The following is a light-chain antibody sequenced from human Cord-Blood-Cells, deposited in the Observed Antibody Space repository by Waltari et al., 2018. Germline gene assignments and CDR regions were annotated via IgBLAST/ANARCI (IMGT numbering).Light chain of an antibody. Sequence: DIYMTQSPSTLSASVGDRFTITCRASQSISSWLAWYQQKPGKAPKLLIYKASSLESGVPSRFSGSGSRTEFTLTISSLQPDDFATYYCQQYNSYWTFGQGTKVEIK. CDR3: QQYNSYWT. J-gene: IGKJ1*01. CDR1: QSISSW. V-gene: IGKV1-5*03. CDR2: KAS.